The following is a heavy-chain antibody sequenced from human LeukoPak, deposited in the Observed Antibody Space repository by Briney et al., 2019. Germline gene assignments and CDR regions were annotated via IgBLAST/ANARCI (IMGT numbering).Heavy chain of an antibody. CDR2: ISSSSSYI. D-gene: IGHD2-15*01. CDR1: GFTFSSYS. CDR3: ARDGLAAATLHWCFDL. Sequence: SGGSLRLSCAASGFTFSSYSMNWVRQAPGKGLEWVSSISSSSSYIYYADSVKGRFTISRDNARNSLYLQMNSLRAEDTAVYYCARDGLAAATLHWCFDLWGRGTLVTVSS. J-gene: IGHJ2*01. V-gene: IGHV3-21*01.